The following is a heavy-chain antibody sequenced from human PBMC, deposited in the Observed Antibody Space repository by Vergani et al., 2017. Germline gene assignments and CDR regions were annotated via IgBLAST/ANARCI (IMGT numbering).Heavy chain of an antibody. CDR3: ARAQRYYDILTGWVGAFDI. J-gene: IGHJ3*02. V-gene: IGHV4-31*03. D-gene: IGHD3-9*01. Sequence: QVQLQESGPGLVKPSQTLSLTCTVSGGSISSGGYYWSWIRQHPGKGLEWIGYIYYSGSTYYNPSLKSRVTISVDTSKNQFSLQLSSVTAADTAVYYCARAQRYYDILTGWVGAFDIWGQGTMVTVSS. CDR1: GGSISSGGYY. CDR2: IYYSGST.